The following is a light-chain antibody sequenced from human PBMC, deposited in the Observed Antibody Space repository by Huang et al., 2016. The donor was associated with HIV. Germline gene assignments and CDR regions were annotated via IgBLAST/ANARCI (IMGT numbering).Light chain of an antibody. Sequence: IQLTQSPSSLSVSVGDRVTITCRASQGLTNYLAWYQQKPGKAPKLLIFATATLQSGVPSRFSGSGSGADFTLSIAGLQPEDSATYYCQQLSAYPLTFGGGTKVEI. CDR1: QGLTNY. CDR2: ATA. J-gene: IGKJ4*01. V-gene: IGKV1-9*01. CDR3: QQLSAYPLT.